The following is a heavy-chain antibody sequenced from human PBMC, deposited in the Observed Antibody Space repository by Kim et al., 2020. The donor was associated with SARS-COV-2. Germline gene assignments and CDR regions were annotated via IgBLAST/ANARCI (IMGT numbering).Heavy chain of an antibody. J-gene: IGHJ4*02. Sequence: SGSTHYNPSLKSRVTISVDTSKNQFSLRLSSVTAADTAVYYCARLGPLDYWGQGTLVTVSS. CDR2: SGST. V-gene: IGHV4-39*01. CDR3: ARLGPLDY.